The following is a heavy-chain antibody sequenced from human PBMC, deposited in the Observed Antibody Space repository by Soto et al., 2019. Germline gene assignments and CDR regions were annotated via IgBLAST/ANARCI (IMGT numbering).Heavy chain of an antibody. D-gene: IGHD5-12*01. CDR3: VTAVRGYNANGDL. CDR1: GFTFISYW. CDR2: IKADGTEK. J-gene: IGHJ6*02. Sequence: GGSLRLSCVGSGFTFISYWMGWGRQTPGKGLEWVATIKADGTEKYYVDSVKGRFTFSRDNAKTSVYLEMNSLRAEDTAVYYCVTAVRGYNANGDLWGQGTTVTVSS. V-gene: IGHV3-7*03.